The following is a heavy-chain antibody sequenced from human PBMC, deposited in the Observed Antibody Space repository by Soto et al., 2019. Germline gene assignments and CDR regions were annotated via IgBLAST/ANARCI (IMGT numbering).Heavy chain of an antibody. CDR3: AKWGGAGRDY. CDR1: GFTFTNYY. V-gene: IGHV3-7*01. Sequence: EVQLVESGGGLVQPGGSLRLSCAASGFTFTNYYTSWVRQAQGKGLEWVANVNEDGSERYYVDSVKGRFTVSRDNAKNSLYLQMNSLRAEDTAVYYCAKWGGAGRDYWGQGTLVTVSS. J-gene: IGHJ4*02. CDR2: VNEDGSER. D-gene: IGHD1-26*01.